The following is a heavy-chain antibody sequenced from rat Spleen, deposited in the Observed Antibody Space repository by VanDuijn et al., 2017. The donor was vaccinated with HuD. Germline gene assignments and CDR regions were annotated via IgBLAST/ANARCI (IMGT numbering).Heavy chain of an antibody. Sequence: EVQLVESGGGLVQPGRSLKLSCAASGFTFSNYGMAWVRQAPGQGLEWIASISNTGLTTYYPDSVKGRFSISRDNAKSTLSLQMDSLRSEDTATYYCARRHYGYTDYFDYWGQGVMVTVSS. CDR3: ARRHYGYTDYFDY. D-gene: IGHD1-9*01. V-gene: IGHV5S13*01. CDR2: ISNTGLTT. J-gene: IGHJ2*01. CDR1: GFTFSNYG.